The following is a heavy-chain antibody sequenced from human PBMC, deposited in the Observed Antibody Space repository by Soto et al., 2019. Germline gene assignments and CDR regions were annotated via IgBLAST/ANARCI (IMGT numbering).Heavy chain of an antibody. CDR1: GGTFSSYT. D-gene: IGHD2-15*01. V-gene: IGHV1-69*02. J-gene: IGHJ3*02. Sequence: QVQLVQSGAEVKKPGSSVKVSCKASGGTFSSYTISWVRQAPGQGLEWMGRIIPILGIANYAQKFQGRVTITADKSTITAYMAVSSPRSEDTAVYYCARGVDSESGAFDIWGQGTMVTVSS. CDR3: ARGVDSESGAFDI. CDR2: IIPILGIA.